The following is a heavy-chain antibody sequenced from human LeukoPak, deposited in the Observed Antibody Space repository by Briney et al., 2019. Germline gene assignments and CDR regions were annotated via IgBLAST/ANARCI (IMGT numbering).Heavy chain of an antibody. V-gene: IGHV3-21*01. CDR1: GFTFSSYS. D-gene: IGHD3-3*01. J-gene: IGHJ4*02. Sequence: PGGSLRLSCAASGFTFSSYSMNWVRQAPGKGLEWVSSISSAGTYIHYADSVKGRFTISRDNAENSLYLQLNSLRAEDTAVYYCTREYDFWSQGAGYFDYWGQGTLVTVSS. CDR2: ISSAGTYI. CDR3: TREYDFWSQGAGYFDY.